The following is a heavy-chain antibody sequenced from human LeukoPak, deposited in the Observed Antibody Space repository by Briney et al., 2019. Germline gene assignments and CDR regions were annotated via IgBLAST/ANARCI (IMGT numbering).Heavy chain of an antibody. D-gene: IGHD6-19*01. CDR1: GYTFTSYG. CDR2: ISAYNGNT. V-gene: IGHV1-18*01. Sequence: GASVKVSCKASGYTFTSYGISWVRQAPGQGLEWMGWISAYNGNTNYAQKLQGRVTMTTDTSTSTAYMELRSLRSDDTAVYYCARDGSGWYVRNDAFDIWGQGTMVTVSS. CDR3: ARDGSGWYVRNDAFDI. J-gene: IGHJ3*02.